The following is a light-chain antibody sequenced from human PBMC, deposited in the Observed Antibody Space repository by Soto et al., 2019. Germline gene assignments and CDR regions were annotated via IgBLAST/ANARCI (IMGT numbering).Light chain of an antibody. J-gene: IGLJ2*01. CDR3: QAYDNSLLAYV. CDR2: AND. V-gene: IGLV1-40*01. CDR1: SSNIGAGFD. Sequence: QPVLTQPPSVSGAPGQRLTISCAGTSSNIGAGFDVHWYQQLPGTAPKLLIYANDDRPSGVPDRFSGSTSGTSAYLAITGLHAEDSADYYFQAYDNSLLAYVFGGWTKVTVL.